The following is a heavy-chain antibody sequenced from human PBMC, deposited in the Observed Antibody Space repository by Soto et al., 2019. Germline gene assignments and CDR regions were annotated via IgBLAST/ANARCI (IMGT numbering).Heavy chain of an antibody. J-gene: IGHJ4*02. V-gene: IGHV4-4*02. D-gene: IGHD6-6*01. CDR3: ARRSNSYGFDY. Sequence: QVQLQESGPGLVKPSGTLSLTCAVSGDSIGSYNWWSWIRQPPGKGLEWIGEIYHSGSTNCNPSLKSRFIISVDRTKNQFSLNLSSVTAADTAVYYCARRSNSYGFDYWGQGTLVTVSS. CDR1: GDSIGSYNW. CDR2: IYHSGST.